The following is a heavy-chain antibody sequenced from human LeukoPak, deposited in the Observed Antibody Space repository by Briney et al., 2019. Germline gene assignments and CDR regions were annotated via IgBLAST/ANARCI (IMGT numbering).Heavy chain of an antibody. D-gene: IGHD3-10*01. V-gene: IGHV1-8*01. CDR3: ARDSRFGELSY. J-gene: IGHJ4*02. CDR1: GYTFTSYD. CDR2: MNPNSGNT. Sequence: ASVKVSRKASGYTFTSYDINWVRQATGQGLEWMGWMNPNSGNTGYAQKSQGRVTMTRNTSISTAYMELSSLRSEDTAVYYCARDSRFGELSYWGQGTLVTVSS.